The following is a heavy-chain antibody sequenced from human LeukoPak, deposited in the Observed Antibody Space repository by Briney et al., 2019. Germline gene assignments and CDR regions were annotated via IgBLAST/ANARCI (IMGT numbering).Heavy chain of an antibody. V-gene: IGHV3-48*01. CDR1: GFTFSSYS. D-gene: IGHD2/OR15-2a*01. J-gene: IGHJ4*02. CDR2: ISSSSTSI. Sequence: GGSLRLSCAASGFTFSSYSTNWVRQAPGKGLEWISYISSSSTSIYYADSAKGRFTISRDNAKNSLYLQMNSLRVEDTAVYYCARAASGALSSFDYWGQGTLVTVSS. CDR3: ARAASGALSSFDY.